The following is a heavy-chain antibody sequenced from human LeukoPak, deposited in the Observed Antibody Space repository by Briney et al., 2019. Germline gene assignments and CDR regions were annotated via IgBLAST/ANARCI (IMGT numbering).Heavy chain of an antibody. D-gene: IGHD3-10*01. Sequence: GGSLRLSCAASGFTFSRHSINWVRQAPGKGLEWVSSISSSSGYIYYADSVKGRFTISRDNAKNSLNLQMNSLRAEDTAVYYCARGGHGSESYSVGPLGYWGQGTLVTVSS. J-gene: IGHJ4*02. V-gene: IGHV3-21*01. CDR1: GFTFSRHS. CDR2: ISSSSGYI. CDR3: ARGGHGSESYSVGPLGY.